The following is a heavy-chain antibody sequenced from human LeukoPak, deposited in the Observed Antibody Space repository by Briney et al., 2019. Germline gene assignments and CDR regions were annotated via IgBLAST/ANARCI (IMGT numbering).Heavy chain of an antibody. CDR2: ISAYNGNT. Sequence: ASVKVSCKASGYTFTSYGISWVRQAPGQGLEWMGWISAYNGNTNYAQKFQGRVTMTRDTSINTAYMELSRLTYDDTAVYYCAGLPRYNWNEPLDYWGQGTLVTVSS. J-gene: IGHJ4*02. V-gene: IGHV1-18*01. CDR3: AGLPRYNWNEPLDY. CDR1: GYTFTSYG. D-gene: IGHD1-20*01.